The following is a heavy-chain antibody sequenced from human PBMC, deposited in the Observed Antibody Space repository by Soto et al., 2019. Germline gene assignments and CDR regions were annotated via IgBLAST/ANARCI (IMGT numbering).Heavy chain of an antibody. CDR3: ARGDSTDCSNGVCSFFYNHDMDV. V-gene: IGHV1-2*04. J-gene: IGHJ6*02. D-gene: IGHD2-8*01. CDR1: GYIFTDYH. CDR2: INPKSGGT. Sequence: ASVKVSCKASGYIFTDYHIHWVRQAPGQGLEWLGRINPKSGGTSTAQKFQGWVTMTTDTSISTASMELTRLTSDDTAIYYCARGDSTDCSNGVCSFFYNHDMDVWGQGTTVTVSS.